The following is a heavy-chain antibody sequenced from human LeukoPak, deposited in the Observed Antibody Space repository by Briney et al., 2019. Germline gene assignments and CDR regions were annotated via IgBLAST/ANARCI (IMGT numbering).Heavy chain of an antibody. D-gene: IGHD6-13*01. CDR2: IYYTGST. V-gene: IGHV4-39*01. CDR3: ARRYSSSWYEFDP. J-gene: IGHJ5*02. CDR1: GGSISSSSSY. Sequence: SETLSLTCTVSGGSISSSSSYWGWIRQPPGKGLEWIGSIYYTGSTYYNPPLKSRVTISVDTSKNQFSLKLSSVTAADTAVYYCARRYSSSWYEFDPWGQGTLVTVSS.